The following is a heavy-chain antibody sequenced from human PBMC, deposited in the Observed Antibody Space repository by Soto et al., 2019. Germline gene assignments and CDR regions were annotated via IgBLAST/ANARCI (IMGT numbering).Heavy chain of an antibody. D-gene: IGHD6-19*01. CDR2: IKEDGSQK. Sequence: EVQLVESGGGLVQPGGSLRLSCAASGFTFSGFWMNWVRQAPGKGLEWVAIIKEDGSQKYYVDSVKGRFTISRDNAKKSLYLQMDSLRVEDTAVYYCARGSVFVIDHWGQGTPVTVSS. CDR1: GFTFSGFW. J-gene: IGHJ4*02. V-gene: IGHV3-7*01. CDR3: ARGSVFVIDH.